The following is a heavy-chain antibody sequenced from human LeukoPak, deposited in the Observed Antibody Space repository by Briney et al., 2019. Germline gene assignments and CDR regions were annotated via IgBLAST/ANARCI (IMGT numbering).Heavy chain of an antibody. D-gene: IGHD3-10*01. J-gene: IGHJ3*02. V-gene: IGHV4-34*01. Sequence: PSETLSLTCAVYGGSFSDYFWSWVRQPPGKGLEWIGEINQSGSSTCNPSLKSRVTMSVDTSKNQLSLKMTSVTAADTAVYYCASIHQVRGTDTFDIWGQGTMVTVSS. CDR1: GGSFSDYF. CDR3: ASIHQVRGTDTFDI. CDR2: INQSGSS.